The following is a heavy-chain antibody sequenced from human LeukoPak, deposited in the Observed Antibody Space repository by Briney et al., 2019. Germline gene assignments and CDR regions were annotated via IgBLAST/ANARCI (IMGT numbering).Heavy chain of an antibody. D-gene: IGHD3-22*01. CDR2: IYYSGST. Sequence: SETLSLTCTVSGGSISSSGYYWGWIRQPPGKGLEWIGSIYYSGSTYYNPSLKSRVTISVDTSKNQFSLKLSSVTAADTAVYYCARGHSDDSSGYYYEFDYWGQGTLVTVSS. CDR3: ARGHSDDSSGYYYEFDY. CDR1: GGSISSSGYY. J-gene: IGHJ4*02. V-gene: IGHV4-39*07.